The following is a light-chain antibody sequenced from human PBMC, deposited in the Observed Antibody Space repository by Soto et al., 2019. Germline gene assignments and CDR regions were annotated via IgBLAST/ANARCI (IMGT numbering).Light chain of an antibody. Sequence: DIVLTQSPGTLSLSPGERATLSCRSSQSVSSNYLAWYQQKPDQAPRLVIYDVSGRATGIPDRFSGSGSGTAFTLTISTLEREDSAVYSCHQYGSSPTFGQGPKVEIQ. CDR3: HQYGSSPT. CDR2: DVS. V-gene: IGKV3-20*01. CDR1: QSVSSNY. J-gene: IGKJ1*01.